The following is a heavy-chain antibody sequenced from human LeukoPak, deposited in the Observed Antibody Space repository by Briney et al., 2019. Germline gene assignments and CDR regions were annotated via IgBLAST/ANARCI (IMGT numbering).Heavy chain of an antibody. V-gene: IGHV3-48*01. D-gene: IGHD5-24*01. CDR1: GFIFSSYS. CDR2: ISSSNHAI. J-gene: IGHJ4*02. Sequence: GGSLRLSCAASGFIFSSYSMSWVRQAPGKGLEWLSYISSSNHAIYYADSVKGRFTISRDNAKNSLFLQMNSLRAEDTAVYYCARDREWRDGFKTYFDYWGQGTLVTVSS. CDR3: ARDREWRDGFKTYFDY.